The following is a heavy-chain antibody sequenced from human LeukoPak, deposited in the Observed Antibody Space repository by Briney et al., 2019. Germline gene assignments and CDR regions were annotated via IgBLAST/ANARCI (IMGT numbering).Heavy chain of an antibody. CDR3: ARSFSSWYSSGP. Sequence: PGGSLRLSCAASGFTFTSYSMNWVRQAPGKGLEWVSVIYSGGSTYYADSVKGRFTVSRDNSKNTLYLQMNSLRAEDTAVYYCARSFSSWYSSGPWGQGTLVTVSS. V-gene: IGHV3-66*01. D-gene: IGHD6-13*01. CDR2: IYSGGST. J-gene: IGHJ5*02. CDR1: GFTFTSYS.